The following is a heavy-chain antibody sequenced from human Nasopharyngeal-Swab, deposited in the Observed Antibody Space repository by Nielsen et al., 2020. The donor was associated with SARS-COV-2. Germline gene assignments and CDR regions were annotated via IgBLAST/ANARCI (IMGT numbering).Heavy chain of an antibody. CDR3: AKAWLPTY. D-gene: IGHD5-24*01. J-gene: IGHJ4*02. CDR1: GFTFSSYG. Sequence: GESLKISCAASGFTFSSYGMHWVRQAPGKGLEWVAVISYDGSNKYYADSVKGRFTISRDNPKNTLYLQMNSLRAEDTAVYYCAKAWLPTYWGQGTLVTVSS. V-gene: IGHV3-30*18. CDR2: ISYDGSNK.